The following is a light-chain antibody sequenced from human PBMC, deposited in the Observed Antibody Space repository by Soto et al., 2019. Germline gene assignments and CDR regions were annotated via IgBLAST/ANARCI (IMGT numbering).Light chain of an antibody. Sequence: EIVLTQSPATLSLSPGERATLSCRASQSVSSYLAWYQQKPGQAPRLLIYDASNRATGIPARFSGSGSGTEFPLTISSLEPEDFAVYYCQQRSNWPPEITFGGGTKVEIK. CDR1: QSVSSY. V-gene: IGKV3-11*01. J-gene: IGKJ4*01. CDR3: QQRSNWPPEIT. CDR2: DAS.